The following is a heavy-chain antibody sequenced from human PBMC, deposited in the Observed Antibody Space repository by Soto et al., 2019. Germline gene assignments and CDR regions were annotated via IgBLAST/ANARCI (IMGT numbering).Heavy chain of an antibody. CDR3: APDWGTGFYQLDS. D-gene: IGHD2-2*01. Sequence: SETLSLTCAVSGYSISTGFNWAWIRQPPGKGLEWIGSIYHSGSTYYNLSLKSRVTISSDASKNQISLKLSSVTAADTALYYCAPDWGTGFYQLDSWGQGTLVTVS. CDR2: IYHSGST. V-gene: IGHV4-38-2*01. CDR1: GYSISTGFN. J-gene: IGHJ4*02.